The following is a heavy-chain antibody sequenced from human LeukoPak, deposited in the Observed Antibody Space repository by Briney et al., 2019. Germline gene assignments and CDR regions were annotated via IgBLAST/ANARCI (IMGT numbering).Heavy chain of an antibody. D-gene: IGHD5-18*01. CDR3: ARDRAGLGYSYGLDYYYGMDV. J-gene: IGHJ6*02. V-gene: IGHV4-34*01. CDR2: INHSGST. CDR1: GGSFSGYY. Sequence: SETLSLTCAVYGGSFSGYYWSWIRQPPGKGLEWIGEINHSGSTNYNPSLKSRVTISVDASKNQFSLKLSSVTAADTAVYYCARDRAGLGYSYGLDYYYGMDVWGQGTTVTVSS.